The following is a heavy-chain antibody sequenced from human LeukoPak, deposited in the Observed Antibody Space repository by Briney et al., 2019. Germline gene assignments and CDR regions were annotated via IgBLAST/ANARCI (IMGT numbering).Heavy chain of an antibody. CDR2: ISSSRGGTT. J-gene: IGHJ4*02. V-gene: IGHV3-23*01. Sequence: GGSLRLSCAASGFTFSGYAMSWVRQAPGKGLEWVSAISSSRGGTTYYADSVKGRFTISRDNPKNTLYLQMNSLRAEDTDVYYCARARFNYYDTSGFQWYFDYWGQGALVTVSS. D-gene: IGHD3-22*01. CDR1: GFTFSGYA. CDR3: ARARFNYYDTSGFQWYFDY.